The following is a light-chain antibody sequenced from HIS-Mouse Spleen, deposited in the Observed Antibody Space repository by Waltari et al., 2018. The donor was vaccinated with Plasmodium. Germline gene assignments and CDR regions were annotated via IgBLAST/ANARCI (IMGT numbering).Light chain of an antibody. V-gene: IGLV2-23*01. CDR1: SSDVGSYNL. CDR2: EGS. Sequence: QSALTQPASVSGSPGQSITISCTGTSSDVGSYNLVSWYQQHPGKAPKLMIYEGSKRPSGFSNRFSGSKSGNTASLTISELQAEDEADYYCCSYAGSSTLVFGGGTKLTVL. CDR3: CSYAGSSTLV. J-gene: IGLJ2*01.